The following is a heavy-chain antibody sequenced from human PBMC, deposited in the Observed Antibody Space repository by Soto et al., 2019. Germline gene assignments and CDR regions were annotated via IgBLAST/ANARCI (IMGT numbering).Heavy chain of an antibody. Sequence: PGESLKISCKGSGYSFTSYWISWVRQMPGKGLEWMGRIDPSDSYTNYSPSFQGHVTISADKSISTAYLQWSSLKASDTAMYYCARHGHYDILNGYSHPYYFDYWGQGTLVTVSS. CDR2: IDPSDSYT. J-gene: IGHJ4*02. CDR3: ARHGHYDILNGYSHPYYFDY. V-gene: IGHV5-10-1*01. CDR1: GYSFTSYW. D-gene: IGHD3-9*01.